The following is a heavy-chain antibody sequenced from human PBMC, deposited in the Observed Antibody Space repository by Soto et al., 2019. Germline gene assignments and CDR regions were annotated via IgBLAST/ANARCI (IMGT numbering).Heavy chain of an antibody. CDR1: GFTFSSYS. J-gene: IGHJ4*02. Sequence: GGSLRLSCAASGFTFSSYSMNWVRQAPGKGLEWVSSISSSSSYIYYADSVKGRFTISRDNAKNSLYLQMNSLRAEDTAVYYCARGTVGATTDDYFDYWGQGTLVTVSS. CDR3: ARGTVGATTDDYFDY. CDR2: ISSSSSYI. V-gene: IGHV3-21*01. D-gene: IGHD1-26*01.